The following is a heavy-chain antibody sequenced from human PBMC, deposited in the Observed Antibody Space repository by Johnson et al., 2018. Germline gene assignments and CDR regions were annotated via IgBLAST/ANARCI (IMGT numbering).Heavy chain of an antibody. CDR2: IKSDGSEA. CDR3: ERSYYASDMDV. J-gene: IGHJ6*03. V-gene: IGHV3-74*01. CDR1: GFTLNTYW. Sequence: VQLQESGGALVQPGGSLRLSCAASGFTLNTYWMHWVRQAPGKGLVWVSRIKSDGSEATYADSVKGRFTISRDNVKNTLYLEMNSLRDEDTASYYCERSYYASDMDVWGQGTTVTVSS.